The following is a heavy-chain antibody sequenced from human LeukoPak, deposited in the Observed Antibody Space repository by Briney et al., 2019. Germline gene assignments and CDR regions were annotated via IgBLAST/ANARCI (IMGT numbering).Heavy chain of an antibody. CDR1: GDSISSVGYY. Sequence: PWDTLSLTCTVSGDSISSVGYYGSWVRQPRGEGLEWIVYIYHSGSTYYNPSLKSRVTISVDRSKNQFSLKLGTVTAADTAVYYCARGRLGSNWGDYMDVWGKGTTVTVSS. J-gene: IGHJ6*03. CDR2: IYHSGST. D-gene: IGHD3-16*01. V-gene: IGHV4-30-2*01. CDR3: ARGRLGSNWGDYMDV.